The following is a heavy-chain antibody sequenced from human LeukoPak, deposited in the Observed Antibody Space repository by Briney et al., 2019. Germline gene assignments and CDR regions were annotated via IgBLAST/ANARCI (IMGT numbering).Heavy chain of an antibody. V-gene: IGHV1-2*02. Sequence: ASVKVSCKASGYTFTSYDINWVRQAPGQGLEWMGWINPNSGGTNYAQKFQGRVTMTRDTSISTAYMELSRLRSDDTAVYYCARFTVGATSLDYWGQGTLVTVSS. D-gene: IGHD1-26*01. CDR2: INPNSGGT. CDR3: ARFTVGATSLDY. CDR1: GYTFTSYD. J-gene: IGHJ4*02.